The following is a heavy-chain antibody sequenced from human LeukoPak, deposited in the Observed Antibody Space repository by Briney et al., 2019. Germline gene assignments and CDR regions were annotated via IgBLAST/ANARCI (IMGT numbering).Heavy chain of an antibody. CDR2: ISAYNGNT. Sequence: ASVKVSCKASGYTFSSYGIDWVRQAPGQGLEWMGWISAYNGNTNYAQKLQGRVTMTTDTSTSTAYMELRSLRSDDTAVYYCARSLFRFLEWSYRSYYYYYMDVWGKGTTVTVSS. V-gene: IGHV1-18*01. D-gene: IGHD3-3*01. J-gene: IGHJ6*03. CDR3: ARSLFRFLEWSYRSYYYYYMDV. CDR1: GYTFSSYG.